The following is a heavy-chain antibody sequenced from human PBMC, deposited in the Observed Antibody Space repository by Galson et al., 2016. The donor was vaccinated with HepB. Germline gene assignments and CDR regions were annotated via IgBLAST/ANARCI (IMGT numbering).Heavy chain of an antibody. CDR2: IGSSGATI. CDR1: GFIFTVYY. D-gene: IGHD3-3*01. CDR3: ARVDTIFGVVIRRSLNYFDY. Sequence: SLRLSCAASGFIFTVYYMTWIRQAPGKGLEWVSSIGSSGATIYYADSVRGRFTISRDNSKNSLYLQMNSLRAEDTAVYYCARVDTIFGVVIRRSLNYFDYWGQGTLVTVSS. V-gene: IGHV3-11*01. J-gene: IGHJ4*02.